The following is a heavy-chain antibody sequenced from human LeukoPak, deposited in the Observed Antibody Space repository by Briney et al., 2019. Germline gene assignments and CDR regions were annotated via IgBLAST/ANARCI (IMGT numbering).Heavy chain of an antibody. CDR3: AREPGKGWFDR. CDR2: SYHSGST. J-gene: IGHJ5*02. D-gene: IGHD1-14*01. V-gene: IGHV4-4*02. Sequence: SGTLSLTCAVSGGSISSSNWWSLVRQPPGKGLEWIGESYHSGSTNYNPSLKSRVTISVDKSKNQFSLKLNSVTAADTAVYYCAREPGKGWFDRWGEGTLVTVSS. CDR1: GGSISSSNW.